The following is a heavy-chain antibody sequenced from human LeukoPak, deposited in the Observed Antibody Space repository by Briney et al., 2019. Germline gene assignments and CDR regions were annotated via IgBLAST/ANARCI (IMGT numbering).Heavy chain of an antibody. CDR3: ARGFSHSSGYDY. D-gene: IGHD3-22*01. J-gene: IGHJ4*02. Sequence: SETLSLTCAVYGGSFSGYYWSWIRQPPGKGLEWIGEINRSGSTNYNPSLKSRVTISVDTSKNQFSLKLSSVTAADTAVYYCARGFSHSSGYDYWGQGTLVTVSS. CDR2: INRSGST. CDR1: GGSFSGYY. V-gene: IGHV4-34*01.